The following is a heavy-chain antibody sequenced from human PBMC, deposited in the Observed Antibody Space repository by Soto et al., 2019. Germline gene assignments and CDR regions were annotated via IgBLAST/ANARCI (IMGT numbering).Heavy chain of an antibody. CDR1: GGSFSSYY. J-gene: IGHJ4*02. CDR2: INHGEST. Sequence: PSETLSLTCAVYGGSFSSYYWSWIRQPPGKGLEWIGEINHGESTNYNPSLKSRVTISVDTSKNQFSLKLSSVTAADTAVYYCARRSPKGGYSYGDFDSWGQGTLVTVSS. V-gene: IGHV4-34*01. D-gene: IGHD6-25*01. CDR3: ARRSPKGGYSYGDFDS.